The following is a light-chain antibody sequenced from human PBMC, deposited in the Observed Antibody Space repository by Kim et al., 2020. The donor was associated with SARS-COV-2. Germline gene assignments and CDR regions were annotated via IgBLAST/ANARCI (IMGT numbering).Light chain of an antibody. Sequence: SACIGDRVTISCRASQSIRSYLNWYQQKPGNSPKAVIYAAYSVQSGVPSRFSGSGSGTDFTLTITSLQPEDCGIYYCQQTFSIPYTCGQGTKLEI. CDR3: QQTFSIPYT. CDR1: QSIRSY. CDR2: AAY. V-gene: IGKV1-39*01. J-gene: IGKJ2*01.